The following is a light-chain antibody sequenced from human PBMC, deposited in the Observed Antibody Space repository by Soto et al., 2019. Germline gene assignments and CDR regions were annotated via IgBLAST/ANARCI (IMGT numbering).Light chain of an antibody. CDR2: GAS. CDR1: QRVSSSY. J-gene: IGKJ1*01. Sequence: EIVLTQSPGTLSLSPGERATLSCRASQRVSSSYLAWYQQKPGQAPRLLIYGASSRATGIPDKFSGSGSEKDFTLTISRLEPEDFAVYYCQQYGSSSWTFGQGTKVEIK. CDR3: QQYGSSSWT. V-gene: IGKV3-20*01.